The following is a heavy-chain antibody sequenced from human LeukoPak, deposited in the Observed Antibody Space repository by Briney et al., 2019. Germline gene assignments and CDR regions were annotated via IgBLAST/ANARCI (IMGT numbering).Heavy chain of an antibody. V-gene: IGHV3-21*01. Sequence: GGSLRLSCAASGFTFSSYAMNWVRQAPGKGLEWVSSISSSSSSYIYYADSVKGRFTISRDNAKNSLYLQLNSLRAEDTAVYYCAVIPNGRELRLPPIFDYWGQGTLVTVSS. D-gene: IGHD1-26*01. CDR2: ISSSSSSYI. J-gene: IGHJ4*02. CDR3: AVIPNGRELRLPPIFDY. CDR1: GFTFSSYA.